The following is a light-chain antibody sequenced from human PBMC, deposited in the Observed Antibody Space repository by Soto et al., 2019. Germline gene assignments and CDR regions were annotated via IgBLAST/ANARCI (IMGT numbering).Light chain of an antibody. Sequence: EIVMTQSPGTLSVSPGERATLSCRASQSFNSIYLAWYQQKPGQAPRLLIYGASSRATGIPDRFSGSGSGTDFTLTISSLEPEDFAVYYCQQYNNWPITFGQGTRLEI. CDR1: QSFNSIY. CDR2: GAS. J-gene: IGKJ5*01. CDR3: QQYNNWPIT. V-gene: IGKV3D-15*01.